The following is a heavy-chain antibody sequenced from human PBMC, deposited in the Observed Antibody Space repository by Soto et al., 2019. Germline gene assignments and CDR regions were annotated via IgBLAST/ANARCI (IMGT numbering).Heavy chain of an antibody. J-gene: IGHJ4*02. V-gene: IGHV4-4*02. Sequence: QVRLQESGSRLVKPSGTLSLTCLISGGSLDTDDWWTWVRQTPGKGLEWIGEIHQFFSPNYNSSLKSRVTISMDKSNNQFSLRLTSMTAADTAIYYCANWGGLNFPRLYGGAGILVTVSS. CDR3: ANWGGLNFPRLY. CDR1: GGSLDTDDW. CDR2: IHQFFSP. D-gene: IGHD3-16*01.